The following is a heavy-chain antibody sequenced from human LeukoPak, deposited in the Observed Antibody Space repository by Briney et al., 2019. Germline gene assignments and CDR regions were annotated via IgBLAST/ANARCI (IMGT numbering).Heavy chain of an antibody. D-gene: IGHD1-26*01. CDR1: GFTFSDYY. CDR2: ISSSSSTI. CDR3: AKDFGQSGSYANWFDP. Sequence: GGSLRLSCAASGFTFSDYYMSWIRQAPGKGLEWVSHISSSSSTIYYADSVKGRFTISRDNAKNSLYLQMNSLRAEDTAVYYCAKDFGQSGSYANWFDPWGQGTLVTVSS. J-gene: IGHJ5*02. V-gene: IGHV3-11*04.